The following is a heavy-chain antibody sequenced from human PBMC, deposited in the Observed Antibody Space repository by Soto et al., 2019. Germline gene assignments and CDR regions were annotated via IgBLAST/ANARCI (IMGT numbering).Heavy chain of an antibody. CDR3: AKDLGTTDIVVVPAAYYYYMDV. CDR2: ISGSGGST. D-gene: IGHD2-2*01. Sequence: GGSLRLSCAASGFTFSSYAMSWVRQAPGKGLEWVSAISGSGGSTYYADSVKGRFTISRDNSKNTLYLQMNSLRAEDTAVYYCAKDLGTTDIVVVPAAYYYYMDVWGKGTTVTVSS. CDR1: GFTFSSYA. V-gene: IGHV3-23*01. J-gene: IGHJ6*03.